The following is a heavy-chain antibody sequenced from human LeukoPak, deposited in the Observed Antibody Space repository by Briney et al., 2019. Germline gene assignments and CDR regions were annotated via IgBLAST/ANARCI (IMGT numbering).Heavy chain of an antibody. CDR3: AKDPRGYSGYDIDY. Sequence: GGSLRLTCTASGFTVSGTYMDWVRQAPGKGLEWVSAIRASGGSTCYADSVKGRFTISRDNFKNTLYLQMNSLRAEDTAVYYCAKDPRGYSGYDIDYWGQGTLVTVSS. V-gene: IGHV3-23*01. CDR2: IRASGGST. D-gene: IGHD5-12*01. J-gene: IGHJ4*02. CDR1: GFTVSGTY.